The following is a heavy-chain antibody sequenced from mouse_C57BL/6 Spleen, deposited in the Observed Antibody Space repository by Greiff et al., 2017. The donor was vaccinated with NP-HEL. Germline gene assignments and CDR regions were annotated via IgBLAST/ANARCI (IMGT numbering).Heavy chain of an antibody. Sequence: VQLQQSGADLARPGASVKMSCKASGYTFTSYTMHWVKQRPGPGLEWIGYINPCSGYTKYNQKFKDKATLTADKSSSTAYMQLSSLTSEDSAVYYCARSYYGSSFDYWGQGTTLTVSS. J-gene: IGHJ2*01. D-gene: IGHD1-1*01. CDR3: ARSYYGSSFDY. CDR1: GYTFTSYT. V-gene: IGHV1-4*01. CDR2: INPCSGYT.